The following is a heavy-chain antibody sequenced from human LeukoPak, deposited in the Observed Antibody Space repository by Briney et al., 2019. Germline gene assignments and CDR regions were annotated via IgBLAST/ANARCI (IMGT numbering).Heavy chain of an antibody. V-gene: IGHV4-34*01. CDR2: INHSGST. D-gene: IGHD3-10*01. CDR1: GGSFSGYY. J-gene: IGHJ5*02. CDR3: ARGGRITMVRGVIRRNWFDP. Sequence: SETLSLTCAVYGGSFSGYYWSWIRQPPGKGLEWIGEINHSGSTNYNPSLKSRVTISVDTSKNQFSLKLSSVTAADTAVYYCARGGRITMVRGVIRRNWFDPWGQGTLVTVSS.